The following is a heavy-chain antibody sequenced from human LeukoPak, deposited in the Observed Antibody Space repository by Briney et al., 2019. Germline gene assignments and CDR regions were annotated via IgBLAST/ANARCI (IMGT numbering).Heavy chain of an antibody. CDR3: ATKQWLAPPPDS. CDR1: GFTFSKYW. Sequence: GGSLRLSCAASGFTFSKYWMLWVRQAPGKGLESVSRINTDGTVTTYADSVKGPFTVSRDNADNTMFLQMNSVRDADTAVYYCATKQWLAPPPDSWGQGTPVTVSS. D-gene: IGHD6-19*01. J-gene: IGHJ4*02. CDR2: INTDGTVT. V-gene: IGHV3-74*01.